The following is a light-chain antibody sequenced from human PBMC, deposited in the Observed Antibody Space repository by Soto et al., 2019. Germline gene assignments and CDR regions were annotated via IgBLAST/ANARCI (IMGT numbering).Light chain of an antibody. CDR1: QSVSSY. CDR2: GAS. V-gene: IGKV3-20*01. Sequence: STRTDATLSLSPGARATQSCRASQSVSSYLAWYQQKPGQAPRLLIYGASSRATGIPDRFSGSGSGTDFTLTISRLEPEDFPVYYCRQYAISPHWFGQRAMVDIK. CDR3: RQYAISPHW. J-gene: IGKJ1*01.